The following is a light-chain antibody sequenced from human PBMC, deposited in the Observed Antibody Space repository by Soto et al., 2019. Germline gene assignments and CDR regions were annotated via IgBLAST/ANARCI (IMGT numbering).Light chain of an antibody. J-gene: IGKJ4*01. Sequence: EIVLTQSPGTLSLSPGERATLSCRASQSVSSSYLAWYQQKPGQAPRLLIYGASSRATGIPDRFSGSGSGTDFTLTISRLEPEDFAVYYCQQDCSSLLTFGGGTKVEIK. CDR2: GAS. V-gene: IGKV3-20*01. CDR1: QSVSSSY. CDR3: QQDCSSLLT.